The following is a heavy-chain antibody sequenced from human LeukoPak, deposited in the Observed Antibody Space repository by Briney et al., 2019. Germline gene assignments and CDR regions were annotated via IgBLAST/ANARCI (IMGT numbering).Heavy chain of an antibody. Sequence: GESLRLSCEASGFTFGSFAMSWVRQAPGKGLEWVSGISGRGYYTYYADSVKGRFTISRDNSKNTLYIEMNSLRAEDTALYFCAKDGSWGDYQFYFYMDVWDKGTTVTVSS. V-gene: IGHV3-23*01. CDR3: AKDGSWGDYQFYFYMDV. CDR2: ISGRGYYT. D-gene: IGHD2-2*01. CDR1: GFTFGSFA. J-gene: IGHJ6*03.